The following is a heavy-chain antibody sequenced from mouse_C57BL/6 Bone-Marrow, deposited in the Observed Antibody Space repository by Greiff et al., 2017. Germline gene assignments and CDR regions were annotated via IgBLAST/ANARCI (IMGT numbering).Heavy chain of an antibody. D-gene: IGHD1-1*01. Sequence: VQLVESGAELARPGASVKLSCKASGYTFTSYGISWVKQRTGQGLEWIGEIYPRSGNTYYNEKFKGKATLTADKSSSTAYMELRSLTSEDSAVXFCATDYYGSSYWWYFDVWGTGTTVTVSS. J-gene: IGHJ1*03. CDR3: ATDYYGSSYWWYFDV. V-gene: IGHV1-81*01. CDR2: IYPRSGNT. CDR1: GYTFTSYG.